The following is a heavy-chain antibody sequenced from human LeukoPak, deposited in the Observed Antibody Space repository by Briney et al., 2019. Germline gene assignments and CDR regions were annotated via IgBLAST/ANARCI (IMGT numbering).Heavy chain of an antibody. CDR1: GFTFSSYS. CDR3: ARETTSIAARPDY. J-gene: IGHJ4*02. CDR2: ISSSSSYI. D-gene: IGHD6-6*01. V-gene: IGHV3-21*01. Sequence: GGSLRLSCAASGFTFSSYSMNWVRQAPGKGLEWVSSISSSSSYIYYADSVKGRFTISRDNAKNSLYLQMNSLRAKDTAVYYCARETTSIAARPDYWGQGTLVTVSS.